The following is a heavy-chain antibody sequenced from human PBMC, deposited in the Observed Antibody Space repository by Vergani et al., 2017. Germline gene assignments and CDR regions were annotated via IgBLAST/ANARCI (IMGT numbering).Heavy chain of an antibody. Sequence: QVQLQQSGPGLVMPSQTLSLTCAISVDSVSTSTAAWHWIRQSPSRGLEWLGSTYYRSKWYFDYAESVKSRIIINPDTSKNQFSLQLNSVTPEDTAVYYCARGRLGGFDYWGQGTLVTVSS. CDR2: TYYRSKWYF. CDR1: VDSVSTSTAA. J-gene: IGHJ4*02. CDR3: ARGRLGGFDY. D-gene: IGHD7-27*01. V-gene: IGHV6-1*01.